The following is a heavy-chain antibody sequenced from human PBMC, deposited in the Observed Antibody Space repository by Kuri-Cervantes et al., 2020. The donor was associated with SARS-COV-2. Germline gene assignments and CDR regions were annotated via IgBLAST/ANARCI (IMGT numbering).Heavy chain of an antibody. Sequence: GESLKISCAASGFTFGSYAMNWVRQAPGKGLEWVSYISSSSSAIYYPDSVKGRFTMSRDNAKNSLYLQMNSLGAEDTAVYYCATAVREPFGGYWGQGTLVTVSS. CDR3: ATAVREPFGGY. CDR1: GFTFGSYA. V-gene: IGHV3-48*01. CDR2: ISSSSSAI. D-gene: IGHD3-16*01. J-gene: IGHJ4*02.